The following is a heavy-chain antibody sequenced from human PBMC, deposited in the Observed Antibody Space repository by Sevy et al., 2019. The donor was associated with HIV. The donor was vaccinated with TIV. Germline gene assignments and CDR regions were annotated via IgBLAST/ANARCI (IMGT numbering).Heavy chain of an antibody. CDR2: INRNSGGT. CDR1: GYTFTGYY. V-gene: IGHV1-2*06. D-gene: IGHD1-20*01. J-gene: IGHJ6*02. Sequence: ASVKVSCKASGYTFTGYYMHWVRHAPGQGLEWMGRINRNSGGTNYAQKFQGRVTMTRDTSIRTAYMELSRLRSDDTALYFCARDLEVTGTTRSGRYYYGMDVWGQGTTVTVSS. CDR3: ARDLEVTGTTRSGRYYYGMDV.